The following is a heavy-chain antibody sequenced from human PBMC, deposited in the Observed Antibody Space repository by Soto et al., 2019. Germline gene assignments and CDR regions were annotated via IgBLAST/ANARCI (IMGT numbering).Heavy chain of an antibody. CDR3: ARGYCTTNICDPWFDP. D-gene: IGHD2-8*01. V-gene: IGHV5-51*01. J-gene: IGHJ5*02. CDR1: GYSFTSYW. Sequence: GESLKISCTGVGYSFTSYWIGWVRQMPGNGLEWMGIIYPGDSDTRYSPSFQGQVTISADKSISTVYLQWSSLKASDTAMYYCARGYCTTNICDPWFDPWGQGTLVTVSS. CDR2: IYPGDSDT.